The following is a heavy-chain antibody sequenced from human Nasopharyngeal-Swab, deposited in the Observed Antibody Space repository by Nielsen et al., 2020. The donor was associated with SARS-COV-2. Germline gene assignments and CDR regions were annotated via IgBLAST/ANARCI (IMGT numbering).Heavy chain of an antibody. Sequence: GESLKISCAASGFTFSSYDMHWVRQATGKGLEWVSAIGTAGDTYYPGSVKGRFTISRENAKNSLYLQMNSLRAEDTAVYYCARVSAYYDSSGHYDAFDIWGQGTMVIVSS. V-gene: IGHV3-13*01. CDR2: IGTAGDT. D-gene: IGHD3-22*01. CDR3: ARVSAYYDSSGHYDAFDI. CDR1: GFTFSSYD. J-gene: IGHJ3*02.